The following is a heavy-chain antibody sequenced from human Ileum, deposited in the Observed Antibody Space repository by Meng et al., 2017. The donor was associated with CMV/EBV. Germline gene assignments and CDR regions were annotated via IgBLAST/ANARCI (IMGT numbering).Heavy chain of an antibody. V-gene: IGHV3-53*01. CDR3: ARGKAAAGDYYYGMDV. Sequence: GESLKISCAASGFTVSSNYMSWVRQAPGKGLEWVSVIYSGGSTYYADSVKGRFTISRDNSKNTLYLQMNSLRAEDTAVYYCARGKAAAGDYYYGMDVWGQGTTVTV. CDR2: IYSGGST. D-gene: IGHD6-13*01. J-gene: IGHJ6*02. CDR1: GFTVSSNY.